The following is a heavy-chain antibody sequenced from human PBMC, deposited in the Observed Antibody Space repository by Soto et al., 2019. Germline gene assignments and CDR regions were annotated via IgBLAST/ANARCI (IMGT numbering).Heavy chain of an antibody. V-gene: IGHV4-59*08. Sequence: SETLSLTCAVYGGSFSGYYWSWIRQPPGKGLEWIGYIYYSGSTNYNPSLKSRVTISVDTSKNQFSLKLSSVTAADTAVYYCARRIAVAGTAFDYWGQGTLVTVSS. CDR3: ARRIAVAGTAFDY. D-gene: IGHD6-19*01. CDR1: GGSFSGYY. J-gene: IGHJ4*02. CDR2: IYYSGST.